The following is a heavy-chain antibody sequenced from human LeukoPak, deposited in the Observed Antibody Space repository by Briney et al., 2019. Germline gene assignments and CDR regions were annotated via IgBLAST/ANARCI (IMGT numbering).Heavy chain of an antibody. CDR3: ARRDSYYGMDV. V-gene: IGHV4-59*08. J-gene: IGHJ6*02. CDR2: IYYSGST. Sequence: PSETLSLTCTVSGGSISSYYWSWIRQPPGKGLEWIGYIYYSGSTNYNPSPKSRVTISVDTSKTQFSLKLSSVTAADTAVYYCARRDSYYGMDVWGQGTTVTVSS. CDR1: GGSISSYY.